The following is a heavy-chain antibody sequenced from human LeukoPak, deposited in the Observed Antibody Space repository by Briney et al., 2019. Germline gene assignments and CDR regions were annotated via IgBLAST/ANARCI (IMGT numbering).Heavy chain of an antibody. CDR1: GFTFSNYA. CDR3: ARGWNTTPRSGFDI. D-gene: IGHD1/OR15-1a*01. J-gene: IGHJ3*02. CDR2: INNDGSIT. V-gene: IGHV3-74*01. Sequence: RGSLRLSCAASGFTFSNYAMTWVRQAPGKGLVWVSNINNDGSITTYADSVKGRFTISRDNVKNTLFLQMNSLGAEDTALYYCARGWNTTPRSGFDIWGLGTMVTVSS.